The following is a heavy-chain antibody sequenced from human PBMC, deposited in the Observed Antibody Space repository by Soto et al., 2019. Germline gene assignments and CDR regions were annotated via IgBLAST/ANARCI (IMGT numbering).Heavy chain of an antibody. D-gene: IGHD3-3*01. CDR3: ARSVRRYDFWSGYYNWFDP. Sequence: QVQLQESGPGLVKPSETLSLTCTVSGGSISSYYWSWIRQPPGKGLEWIGYIYYSGSTNYNPSLKSRVTISVDTSKNQFSLKLSSVTAADTAVYYCARSVRRYDFWSGYYNWFDPWGQGTLVTVSS. CDR2: IYYSGST. V-gene: IGHV4-59*01. CDR1: GGSISSYY. J-gene: IGHJ5*02.